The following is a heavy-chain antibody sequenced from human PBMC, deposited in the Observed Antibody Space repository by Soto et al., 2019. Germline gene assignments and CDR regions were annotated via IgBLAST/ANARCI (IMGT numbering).Heavy chain of an antibody. CDR3: AHIGSYNSGSHYFDY. CDR2: IYWDDDR. D-gene: IGHD1-20*01. CDR1: GFSLTTSGVG. V-gene: IGHV2-5*02. J-gene: IGHJ4*02. Sequence: QITLKESDPPLVKPTETLTLTCTFSGFSLTTSGVGVGWLRQPPGKALDWLTLIYWDDDRRYNPSLKSRVAITKDTSKNQVVLIMTNMDPMDTGTYYCAHIGSYNSGSHYFDYWGQGTLVTVSS.